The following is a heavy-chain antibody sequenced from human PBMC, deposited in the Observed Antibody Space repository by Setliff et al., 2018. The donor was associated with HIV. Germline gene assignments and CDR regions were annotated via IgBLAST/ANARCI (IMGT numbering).Heavy chain of an antibody. V-gene: IGHV4-39*07. CDR1: GFTFSNYA. J-gene: IGHJ4*02. CDR3: ARAPPGGAERRLDF. CDR2: IFYSGST. D-gene: IGHD1-1*01. Sequence: PGGSLRLSCAASGFTFSNYAMSWVRQAPGKGLEWIGSIFYSGSTYYNPSLKSRLIMSVDKSKNQFSLKLSSVTAADTAVYYCARAPPGGAERRLDFWGQGTLVTVSS.